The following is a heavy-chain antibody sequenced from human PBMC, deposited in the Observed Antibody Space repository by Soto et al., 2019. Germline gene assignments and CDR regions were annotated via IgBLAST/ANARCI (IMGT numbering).Heavy chain of an antibody. CDR2: IIPILEAT. Sequence: QVQLVQSGAEVRKPGSSVKVSCRASGGTFSDFTVTWVRQAPGQGLDGMGGIIPILEATKYAQTFQDRVTFTADESTSTVFMELSSLRSEDTAVYFCATSYCGNECQPNRAFYYFGWDVWGQGTTVTVSS. D-gene: IGHD2-21*01. V-gene: IGHV1-69*01. CDR3: ATSYCGNECQPNRAFYYFGWDV. J-gene: IGHJ6*02. CDR1: GGTFSDFT.